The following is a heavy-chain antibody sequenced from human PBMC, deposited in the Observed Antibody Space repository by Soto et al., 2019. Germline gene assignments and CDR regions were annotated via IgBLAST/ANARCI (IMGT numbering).Heavy chain of an antibody. V-gene: IGHV1-18*01. Sequence: ASVKVSCKASGYTFTSYGISWVRQAPGQGLEWMGWISAYNGNTNYAQKLQGRVTMTTDTSTSTAYMELRSLRSDDTAVYYCARFYGYCSSTSCYDIYYYYYYMDVWGKGTTVSVSS. CDR2: ISAYNGNT. CDR1: GYTFTSYG. J-gene: IGHJ6*03. CDR3: ARFYGYCSSTSCYDIYYYYYYMDV. D-gene: IGHD2-2*01.